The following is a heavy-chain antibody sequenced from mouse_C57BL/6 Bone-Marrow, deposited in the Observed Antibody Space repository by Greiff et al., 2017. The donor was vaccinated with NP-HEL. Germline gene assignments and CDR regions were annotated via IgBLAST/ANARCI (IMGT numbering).Heavy chain of an antibody. CDR3: ARGDSNDYAMDY. CDR2: IYPGSGNT. J-gene: IGHJ4*01. Sequence: QVQLQQSGAELVRPGASVKLSCKASGYTFTDYYINWVKQRPGQGLEWIARIYPGSGNTYYNEKFKGKATLTAEKSSSTAYMQLSSLTSEDSAVYFCARGDSNDYAMDYWGQGTSVTVSS. CDR1: GYTFTDYY. V-gene: IGHV1-76*01. D-gene: IGHD2-5*01.